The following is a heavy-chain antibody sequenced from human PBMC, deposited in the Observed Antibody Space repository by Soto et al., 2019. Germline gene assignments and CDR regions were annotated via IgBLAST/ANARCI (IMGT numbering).Heavy chain of an antibody. CDR1: GASINKDY. CDR2: ISNNGRT. J-gene: IGHJ4*02. D-gene: IGHD2-2*01. CDR3: ARLPAIRGWPFDS. V-gene: IGHV4-59*01. Sequence: SETLSLTCSVSGASINKDYWTWIRQPPGRGLEWMGYISNNGRTEYNPSLKSRLSFSLDTFRNQLSLRLTSMTAADTAIYFCARLPAIRGWPFDSWRQGT.